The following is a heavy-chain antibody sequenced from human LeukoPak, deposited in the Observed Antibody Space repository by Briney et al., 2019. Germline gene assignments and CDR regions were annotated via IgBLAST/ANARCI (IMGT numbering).Heavy chain of an antibody. CDR3: AKAISSSWYYFDY. V-gene: IGHV3-23*01. CDR1: GFTFSSYW. CDR2: ISGSGGSI. D-gene: IGHD6-13*01. Sequence: GGSLRLSCAASGFTFSSYWMSWVRQAPGKGLEWVSAISGSGGSIYYADSVKGRFTISRDNSKNTLYLQMNSLRAEDTAVCYCAKAISSSWYYFDYWGQGTLVTVSS. J-gene: IGHJ4*02.